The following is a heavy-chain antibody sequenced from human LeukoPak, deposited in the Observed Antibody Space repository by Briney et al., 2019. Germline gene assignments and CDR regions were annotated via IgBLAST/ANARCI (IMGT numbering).Heavy chain of an antibody. J-gene: IGHJ4*02. CDR3: ARVGDILTGYDY. D-gene: IGHD3-9*01. CDR1: GYTFTGYY. V-gene: IGHV1-2*02. Sequence: ASVTVSCKASGYTFTGYYMHWVRQAPGQGLEWMGWINPNSGGTNYAQKFQGRATMTRDTSISTAYMELSRLRSDDTAVYYCARVGDILTGYDYWGQGTLVTVSS. CDR2: INPNSGGT.